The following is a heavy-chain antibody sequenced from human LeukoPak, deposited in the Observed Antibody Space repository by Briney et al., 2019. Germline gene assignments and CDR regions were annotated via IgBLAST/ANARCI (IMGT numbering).Heavy chain of an antibody. CDR3: TRGSIAYYYMDV. CDR2: IYYSGST. D-gene: IGHD3-22*01. J-gene: IGHJ6*03. V-gene: IGHV4-59*01. Sequence: SETLSLTCTVSGGPISSYYWSWIRQPPGKGLEWIGNIYYSGSTNYNPSLKSRVTISVDTSKNQFSLKLSSVTAADTAVYYCTRGSIAYYYMDVWGKGTTATISS. CDR1: GGPISSYY.